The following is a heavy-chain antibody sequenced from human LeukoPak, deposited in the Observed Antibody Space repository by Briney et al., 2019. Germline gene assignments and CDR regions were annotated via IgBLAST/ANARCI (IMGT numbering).Heavy chain of an antibody. D-gene: IGHD6-13*01. J-gene: IGHJ3*02. CDR2: IYPGDSDT. V-gene: IGHV5-51*01. Sequence: GESLKISCKGSGYSFTSYWIGWVRQMPGKGLEWMGIIYPGDSDTRYRPSFQGQVTISADKSISTAYLQWSSLKASDTAMYYCARKGLAAAGTSPSAFDIWGQGTMVTVSS. CDR3: ARKGLAAAGTSPSAFDI. CDR1: GYSFTSYW.